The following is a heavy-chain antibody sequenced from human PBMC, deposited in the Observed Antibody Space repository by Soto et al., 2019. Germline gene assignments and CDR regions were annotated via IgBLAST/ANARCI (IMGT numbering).Heavy chain of an antibody. D-gene: IGHD1-1*01. J-gene: IGHJ4*02. CDR3: AIPIPKTGTTFGF. V-gene: IGHV3-23*01. CDR1: GFTFSNFA. Sequence: QLLESGGGFVQPGGSLRLSCVASGFTFSNFAMAWVRQAPGEGREWVSAISGSGDDTFYADSMKGRFTISRDNAKDTLYLQINSLRAEDTAVYYCAIPIPKTGTTFGFWGQGTLVTVSS. CDR2: ISGSGDDT.